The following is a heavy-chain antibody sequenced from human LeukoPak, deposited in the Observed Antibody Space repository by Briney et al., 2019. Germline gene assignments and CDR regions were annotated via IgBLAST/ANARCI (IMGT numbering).Heavy chain of an antibody. D-gene: IGHD3-22*01. CDR2: ISWNRASI. Sequence: GGSLRLSCAASGFTFDDYAMHWVWQAPGKGLEWVSGISWNRASIGYADSVKGRFTLSRDNAKNSLYLQMNSLTAEDTALYYCAKAYDSSGYWGTGAFDIWGQGTMVTVSS. CDR3: AKAYDSSGYWGTGAFDI. CDR1: GFTFDDYA. V-gene: IGHV3-9*01. J-gene: IGHJ3*02.